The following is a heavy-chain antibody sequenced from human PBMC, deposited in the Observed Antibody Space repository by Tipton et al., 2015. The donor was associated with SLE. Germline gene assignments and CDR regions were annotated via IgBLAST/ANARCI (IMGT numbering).Heavy chain of an antibody. CDR2: IYYSGST. CDR3: ARVGFYFDY. V-gene: IGHV4-34*01. J-gene: IGHJ4*02. D-gene: IGHD1-26*01. CDR1: GGSFSGYY. Sequence: GLVKPSETLSLTCAVYGGSFSGYYWSWIRQPPGKGLEWIGHIYYSGSTNYNPSLKSRVTISVDTSKNQFSLKLSSVTAADTAVYYCARVGFYFDYWGQGTLVTVSS.